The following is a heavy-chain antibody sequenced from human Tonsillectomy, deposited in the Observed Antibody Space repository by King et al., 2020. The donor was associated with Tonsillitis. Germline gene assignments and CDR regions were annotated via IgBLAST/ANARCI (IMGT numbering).Heavy chain of an antibody. CDR2: ISWNSGSI. CDR3: AKDMGATGEIDY. Sequence: VQLVESGGGLVQPGRSLRLSCAASGFTFDDHAMHWVRQAPGKGLEWVSGISWNSGSIGYADSVKGRFTISRDNAKNSLYLQMNSLRAEDTALYYCAKDMGATGEIDYWGQGTLVTVSS. D-gene: IGHD1-26*01. V-gene: IGHV3-9*01. CDR1: GFTFDDHA. J-gene: IGHJ4*02.